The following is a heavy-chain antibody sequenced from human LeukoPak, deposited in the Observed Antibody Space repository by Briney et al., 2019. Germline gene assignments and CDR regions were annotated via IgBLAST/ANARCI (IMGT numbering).Heavy chain of an antibody. CDR3: ARVAGIAAADYYYYGMDV. CDR1: GGSISSGGYY. J-gene: IGHJ6*02. CDR2: IYYSGST. V-gene: IGHV4-31*03. D-gene: IGHD6-13*01. Sequence: SETLSLTCTVSGGSISSGGYYWSWIRQHPGKGLEWIGYIYYSGSTYYNPSLKSRVTISVDTSKNQFPLKLSSVTAADTAVYYCARVAGIAAADYYYYGMDVWGQGTTVTVSS.